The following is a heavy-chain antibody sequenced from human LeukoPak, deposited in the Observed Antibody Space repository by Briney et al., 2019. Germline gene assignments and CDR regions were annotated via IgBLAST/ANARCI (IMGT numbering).Heavy chain of an antibody. V-gene: IGHV3-23*01. J-gene: IGHJ4*02. CDR2: ISGSGGST. CDR3: AKDFGNCINGVCYGTPFDY. CDR1: GFTFSSYA. Sequence: PGGSPRLSCAASGFTFSSYAMSWVRQAPGKGLEWVSGISGSGGSTYYADSVKGRFAISRDNSKNTVYLQMSSLRAEDTAVYHCAKDFGNCINGVCYGTPFDYWGQGTLVTVSS. D-gene: IGHD2-8*01.